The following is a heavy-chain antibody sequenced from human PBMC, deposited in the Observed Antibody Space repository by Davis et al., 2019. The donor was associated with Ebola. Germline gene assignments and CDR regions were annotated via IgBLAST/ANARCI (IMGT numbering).Heavy chain of an antibody. V-gene: IGHV4-39*07. Sequence: PSETLFLTCTVSGGSISSSSYYWGWIRQPPGKGLEWIGSIYYSGSTYYNPSLKSRVTISVDTSKNQFSLKLSSVTAADTAVYYCARGSYYMDVWGKGTTVTVSS. CDR3: ARGSYYMDV. CDR2: IYYSGST. CDR1: GGSISSSSYY. J-gene: IGHJ6*03.